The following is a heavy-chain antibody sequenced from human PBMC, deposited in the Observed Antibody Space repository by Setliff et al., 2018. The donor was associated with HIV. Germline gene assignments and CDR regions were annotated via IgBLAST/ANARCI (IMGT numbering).Heavy chain of an antibody. J-gene: IGHJ6*03. CDR3: ARGRQFTFWSAYMHMDV. CDR2: IDHSGST. Sequence: SETLSLTCAVYGGSFSNYYWTWIRQTPGEGLEWIGEIDHSGSTKYNPSLKSRAAISVDTSKNQFSLKVNSVTAADTAIYYCARGRQFTFWSAYMHMDVWGKGTSVTVSS. D-gene: IGHD3-3*01. CDR1: GGSFSNYY. V-gene: IGHV4-34*01.